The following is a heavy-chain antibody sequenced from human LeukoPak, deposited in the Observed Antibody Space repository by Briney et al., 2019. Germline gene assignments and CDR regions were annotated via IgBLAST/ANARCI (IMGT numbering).Heavy chain of an antibody. CDR1: GYIFTSYW. D-gene: IGHD2-2*01. Sequence: GESLKISCKGSGYIFTSYWIGWVRQMPGKGLEWMGIIYPGDSDTRYSPSFQGQVTMSADKSISTAYLQWSSLKASDSAIYYCAISDYCSSSSCSFDYWGQGTLVTVSS. CDR3: AISDYCSSSSCSFDY. CDR2: IYPGDSDT. V-gene: IGHV5-51*03. J-gene: IGHJ4*02.